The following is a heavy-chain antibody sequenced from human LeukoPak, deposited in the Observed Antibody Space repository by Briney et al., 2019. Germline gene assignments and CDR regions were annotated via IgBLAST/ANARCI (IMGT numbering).Heavy chain of an antibody. J-gene: IGHJ3*02. Sequence: SETLSLTCTVSDYSISSGYYWGWIRPPPGKGLSWIGSIYYSGNTYYNPSLKSRVSTSVDTSKNQFSLKLSSVTAADTAVYYCARDRASGRAFDIWGQGTTVTVSS. CDR1: DYSISSGYY. D-gene: IGHD1-14*01. V-gene: IGHV4-38-2*02. CDR3: ARDRASGRAFDI. CDR2: IYYSGNT.